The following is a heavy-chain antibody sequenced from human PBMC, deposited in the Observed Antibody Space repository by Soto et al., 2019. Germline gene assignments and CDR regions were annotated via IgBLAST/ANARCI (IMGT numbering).Heavy chain of an antibody. CDR2: INHSGTT. CDR3: ARGRRWGQSVKGLDS. Sequence: QVLLQQWGAGLLKPSETLSLTCAVSGGSFSGYYWTWIRQAPGKGLGWIGEINHSGTTNYNPSLKSRVSVSVDTSKNQFSLKLTSVTAADTCVYYCARGRRWGQSVKGLDSWGQGTLVTVSS. D-gene: IGHD3-16*01. CDR1: GGSFSGYY. V-gene: IGHV4-34*01. J-gene: IGHJ4*02.